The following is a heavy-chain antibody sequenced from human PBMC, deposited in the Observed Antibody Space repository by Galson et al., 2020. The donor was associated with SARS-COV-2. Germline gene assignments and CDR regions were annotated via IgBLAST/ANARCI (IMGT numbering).Heavy chain of an antibody. V-gene: IGHV3-30*04. CDR1: GFTFSSYT. J-gene: IGHJ6*02. Sequence: GGSLRLSCAASGFTFSSYTMHWVRQAPGKGLEWVTVISHDGSTKYYADYVKGRFIISRDNSKNTLYLQMNSLRGEDTAVYYCATERCIAALHHYYGMDVWGQGTTVTVSS. CDR2: ISHDGSTK. D-gene: IGHD6-6*01. CDR3: ATERCIAALHHYYGMDV.